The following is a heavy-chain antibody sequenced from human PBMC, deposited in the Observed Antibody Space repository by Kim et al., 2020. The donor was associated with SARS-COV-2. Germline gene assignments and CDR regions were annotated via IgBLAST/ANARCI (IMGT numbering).Heavy chain of an antibody. CDR2: IYPRDSET. CDR3: ARSSEIFRYYFDF. V-gene: IGHV5-51*01. D-gene: IGHD3-9*01. Sequence: GESLKISCKASGYNFNNFWIGWLRQMPGKGLEWMGVIYPRDSETKYNPSFQGQVTFSADTSINTAYLQWSSLKASDTAMYFCARSSEIFRYYFDFWGQGILVTVSS. CDR1: GYNFNNFW. J-gene: IGHJ4*02.